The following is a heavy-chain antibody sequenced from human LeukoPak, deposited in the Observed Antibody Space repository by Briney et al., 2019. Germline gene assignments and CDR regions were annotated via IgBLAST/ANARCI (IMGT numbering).Heavy chain of an antibody. D-gene: IGHD4-17*01. CDR2: FDPEYGET. V-gene: IGHV1-24*01. CDR1: GYTLTELS. J-gene: IGHJ4*02. CDR3: ATDTTTVTTWGY. Sequence: ASVKVSCKVSGYTLTELSMHWVRQAPGKGLEWMGGFDPEYGETIYAQKFQGRVTMTEDTSTDTAYMELSSLRSEDTAVYYCATDTTTVTTWGYWGQGTLVTVSS.